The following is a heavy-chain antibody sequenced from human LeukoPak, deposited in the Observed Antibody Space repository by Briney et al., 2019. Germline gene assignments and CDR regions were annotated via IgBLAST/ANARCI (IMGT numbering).Heavy chain of an antibody. J-gene: IGHJ4*02. V-gene: IGHV4-30-4*01. CDR3: ARGFDNTGVGATFYGYFDY. D-gene: IGHD1-26*01. Sequence: KASETLSLTCTVSGSSISSGDYYWSWIRQPPGKGLEWIGYIYYSGSTYYNPTLKSRVTISVDTSKNQFSLKLSSVTAADTAVYYCARGFDNTGVGATFYGYFDYWGQGTLVTVSS. CDR1: GSSISSGDYY. CDR2: IYYSGST.